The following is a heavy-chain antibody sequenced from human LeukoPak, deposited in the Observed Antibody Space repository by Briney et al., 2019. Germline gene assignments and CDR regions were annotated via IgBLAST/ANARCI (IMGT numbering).Heavy chain of an antibody. V-gene: IGHV3-21*01. J-gene: IGHJ4*02. Sequence: GGSLRLSCAASGLTFSSYSMTWVRQAPGKGLEWVSSISSSSSYIYYADSVKGRFTNSRDNAKNSLYLQMNSLRAEDTAVYYCARVQDWNGLDYWGQGTLVTVSS. CDR2: ISSSSSYI. CDR1: GLTFSSYS. D-gene: IGHD1-1*01. CDR3: ARVQDWNGLDY.